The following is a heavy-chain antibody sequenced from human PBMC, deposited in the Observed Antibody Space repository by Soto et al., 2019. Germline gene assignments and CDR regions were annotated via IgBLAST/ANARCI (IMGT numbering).Heavy chain of an antibody. CDR3: AKGGRQWLVTSDFNY. CDR2: ISGSGGST. J-gene: IGHJ4*02. Sequence: GGSLRLSYAASGFTFSSYAMSWVRQAPGKGLEWVSAISGSGGSTYYADSVKGRFTISRDSSKNTVSLEMTSLRAEDTAVYYCAKGGRQWLVTSDFNYWGQGALVTVSS. D-gene: IGHD6-19*01. V-gene: IGHV3-23*01. CDR1: GFTFSSYA.